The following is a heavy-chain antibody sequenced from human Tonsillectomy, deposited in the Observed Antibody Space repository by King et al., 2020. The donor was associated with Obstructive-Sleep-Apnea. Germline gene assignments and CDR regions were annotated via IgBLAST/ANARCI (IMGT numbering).Heavy chain of an antibody. Sequence: VQLVESGGGLVQPGGSLRLSCAASGFTFSKFAMSWVRQAPGRGLEWVSAISDSTAGTGSYYEDSVKGRFTLSRDNSKNTLYLHMNSLRADDTALYYCAKDMGGGPAANFDYWGQGTLVTVSS. J-gene: IGHJ4*02. CDR3: AKDMGGGPAANFDY. V-gene: IGHV3-23*04. CDR2: ISDSTAGTGS. CDR1: GFTFSKFA. D-gene: IGHD2-2*01.